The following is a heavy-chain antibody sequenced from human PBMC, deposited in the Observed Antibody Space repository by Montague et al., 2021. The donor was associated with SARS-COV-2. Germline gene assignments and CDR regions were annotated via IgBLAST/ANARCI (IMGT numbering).Heavy chain of an antibody. CDR3: TSGREGNYNVMDV. CDR2: TYYRSKWYN. V-gene: IGHV6-1*01. J-gene: IGHJ6*02. Sequence: CVIPGDSVFSNRATWNWVRHAPSRGLEWLGRTYYRSKWYNDYAVSVRGRVTINPDTSKNQFSLQLNSVTPEDTAIYYCTSGREGNYNVMDVWGQGTTVTVSS. D-gene: IGHD1-1*01. CDR1: GDSVFSNRAT.